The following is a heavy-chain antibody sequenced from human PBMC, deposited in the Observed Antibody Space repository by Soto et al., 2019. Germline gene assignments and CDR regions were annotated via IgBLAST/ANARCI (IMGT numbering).Heavy chain of an antibody. J-gene: IGHJ4*02. CDR3: ARALRIDY. V-gene: IGHV3-33*01. D-gene: IGHD5-12*01. CDR2: IWYDGSNK. Sequence: QVQLVESGGAVVQPGGSLRLSCIASGFTFSSYGMHWVRQAPGKGLEWVAVIWYDGSNKYYADSVKGRFTISRDNSKNTLYLQMNSLRAVETAVYYCARALRIDYWGQGTLVTVSS. CDR1: GFTFSSYG.